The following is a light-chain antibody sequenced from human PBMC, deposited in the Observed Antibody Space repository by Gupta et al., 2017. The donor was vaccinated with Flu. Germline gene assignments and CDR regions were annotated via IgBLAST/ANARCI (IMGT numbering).Light chain of an antibody. J-gene: IGKJ1*01. CDR1: QDIRSD. V-gene: IGKV1-17*01. CDR2: AAS. Sequence: DIQMTQSPSSLSASVGDRVTITCRASQDIRSDLGWYHQQPGKAPKRLIYAASTLQSGVPSRFSGGGCGTEFTLTSSRRQPEDFGNYYWRQHKTFWTFGQGTKVEVK. CDR3: RQHKTFWT.